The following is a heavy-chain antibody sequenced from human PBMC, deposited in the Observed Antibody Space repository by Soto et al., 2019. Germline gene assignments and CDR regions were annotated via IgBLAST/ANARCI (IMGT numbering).Heavy chain of an antibody. V-gene: IGHV1-3*01. CDR1: GYTFTDYA. D-gene: IGHD3-10*01. Sequence: ASVKVSCKASGYTFTDYAIHWVRQAPGQGLEWMGWINVGNGNTGYSRKFQGRVTNARDMSASTAYIEVTSLTSEDTAIYYCARAGEHYTPLDNWGQGTLVTVSS. CDR2: INVGNGNT. CDR3: ARAGEHYTPLDN. J-gene: IGHJ4*02.